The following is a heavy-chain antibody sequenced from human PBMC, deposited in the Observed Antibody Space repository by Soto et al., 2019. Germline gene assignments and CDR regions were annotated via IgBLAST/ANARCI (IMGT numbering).Heavy chain of an antibody. CDR1: GFTFSSYA. Sequence: EVQLLESGGGFVQPGGSLRLACAASGFTFSSYAMSWGRQTPGQGLELVSVISGSGGSTYYADSVKGRFTISSDNSKNTVYLQMNSLRAEAAAVYSCARDDRRDAYNATSDPWGQGTLLTVSS. J-gene: IGHJ5*02. D-gene: IGHD1-1*01. CDR3: ARDDRRDAYNATSDP. V-gene: IGHV3-23*01. CDR2: ISGSGGST.